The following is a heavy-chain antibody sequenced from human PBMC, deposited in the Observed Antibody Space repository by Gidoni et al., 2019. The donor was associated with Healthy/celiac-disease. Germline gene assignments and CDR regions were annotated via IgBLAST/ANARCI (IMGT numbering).Heavy chain of an antibody. CDR1: GSTFTGYY. Sequence: QVQLVQSGAEVKKPGASVKVSCQASGSTFTGYYMHWVRQAPGQGLEWMGWINPNSGGTNYAQEFQGRVTMTRDTSSSTAYMELSRLRSDDTAVYYCARADDYVWGSDRLVGKDFDYWGQGTLVTVSS. J-gene: IGHJ4*02. D-gene: IGHD3-16*02. CDR3: ARADDYVWGSDRLVGKDFDY. CDR2: INPNSGGT. V-gene: IGHV1-2*02.